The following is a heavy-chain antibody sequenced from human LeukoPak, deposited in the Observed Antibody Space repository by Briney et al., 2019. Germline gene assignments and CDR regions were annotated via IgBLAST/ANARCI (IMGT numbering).Heavy chain of an antibody. Sequence: ASVTVSCKASGYTFTRYAMNWVRQAPGQGLEWMGWINTNTGKPTYVQGFTGQFVFSLDTSVSTAYLQISSLKAEDTAVYYCVRDPSSGSPRFDPWGQGTLVTVSS. D-gene: IGHD3-22*01. CDR2: INTNTGKP. CDR3: VRDPSSGSPRFDP. CDR1: GYTFTRYA. J-gene: IGHJ5*02. V-gene: IGHV7-4-1*02.